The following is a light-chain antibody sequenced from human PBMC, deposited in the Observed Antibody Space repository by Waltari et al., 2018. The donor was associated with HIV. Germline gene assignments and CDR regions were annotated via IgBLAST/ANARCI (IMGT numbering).Light chain of an antibody. CDR2: SAS. CDR1: QSVSSN. Sequence: EIVMTQSPATLYVSPGERTILSCRASQSVSSNLAWYKQKPGQAPRLLIHSASTRATGIPARFSGGGSGTDFTLTISSLEPEDFAVYYCQQRSNWPPTFGPGTKVDIK. J-gene: IGKJ3*01. CDR3: QQRSNWPPT. V-gene: IGKV3-11*01.